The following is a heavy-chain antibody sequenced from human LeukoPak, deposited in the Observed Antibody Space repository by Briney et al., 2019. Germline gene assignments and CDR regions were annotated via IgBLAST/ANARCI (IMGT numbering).Heavy chain of an antibody. D-gene: IGHD1-26*01. CDR3: SRDMSGSSSLGSSIDY. V-gene: IGHV4-61*02. CDR1: GGSISSGSYY. J-gene: IGHJ4*02. CDR2: MYTSGST. Sequence: SETLSLTCTVSGGSISSGSYYWSWIRQPAGKGLEWIGRMYTSGSTNYNPSLKSRVTISVDASKNQFSLKLSSATDADTAVYYCSRDMSGSSSLGSSIDYWGQGTLVTVSS.